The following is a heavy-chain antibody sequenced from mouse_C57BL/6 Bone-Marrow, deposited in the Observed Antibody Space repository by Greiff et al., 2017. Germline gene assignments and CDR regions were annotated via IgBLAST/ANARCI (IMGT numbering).Heavy chain of an antibody. Sequence: EVMLVESGGGLVQPGGSLKLSCAASGFTFSDYYMYWVRQTPEKWLEWVAYISNGGGSTYYPDTVKGRFTISRDNAKNTLYLQMSRLKSKDTAMYYCARHGGGLYYYAMDYWGQGTSVTVSS. D-gene: IGHD6-1*01. CDR1: GFTFSDYY. CDR2: ISNGGGST. CDR3: ARHGGGLYYYAMDY. J-gene: IGHJ4*01. V-gene: IGHV5-12*01.